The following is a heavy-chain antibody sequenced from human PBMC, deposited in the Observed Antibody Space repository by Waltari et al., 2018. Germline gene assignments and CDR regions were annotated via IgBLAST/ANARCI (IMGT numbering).Heavy chain of an antibody. V-gene: IGHV3-7*01. D-gene: IGHD6-19*01. Sequence: EVQLVESGGGLVQPGGSLRLSCSASGFNLSTYWMTWVRQAPGRGLEWVANINQDGSAKYYVDSVRGRATISRDNANNSLFLQINSLRDDDTAVYYCVTDVSGWYVNWGQGTSVTVSS. J-gene: IGHJ4*02. CDR2: INQDGSAK. CDR3: VTDVSGWYVN. CDR1: GFNLSTYW.